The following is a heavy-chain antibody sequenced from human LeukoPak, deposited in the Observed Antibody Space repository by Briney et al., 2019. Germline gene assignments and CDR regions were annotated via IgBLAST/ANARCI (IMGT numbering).Heavy chain of an antibody. J-gene: IGHJ4*02. CDR3: ARDRGDYSNYEIDY. CDR2: ISADGGST. V-gene: IGHV3-43*02. Sequence: GGSLRLSCVASGLNFDDSAMHWVRQAPGKGLEWVSLISADGGSTFSADSVKGRFSISRDNSKNSLYLQMNSLRAEDTAVYYCARDRGDYSNYEIDYWGQGTLVTVSS. CDR1: GLNFDDSA. D-gene: IGHD4-11*01.